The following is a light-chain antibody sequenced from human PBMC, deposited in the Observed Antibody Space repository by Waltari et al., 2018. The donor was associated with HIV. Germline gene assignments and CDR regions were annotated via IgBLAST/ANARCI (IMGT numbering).Light chain of an antibody. CDR2: KDS. Sequence: SYELTQPPSVSVSPGQTATITCSGDALPKTFAYWYQQKPGQAPLLVIYKDSGRPSGIPDRFSGSNSGTTVTLIISGVQAEDEADYYCESADSTGNYWAFGGGTKLTVL. CDR1: ALPKTF. J-gene: IGLJ2*01. V-gene: IGLV3-25*03. CDR3: ESADSTGNYWA.